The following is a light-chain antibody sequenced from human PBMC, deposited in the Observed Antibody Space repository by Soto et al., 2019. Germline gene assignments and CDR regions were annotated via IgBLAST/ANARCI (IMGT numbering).Light chain of an antibody. V-gene: IGLV2-14*01. Sequence: QSVLTQPASVSGSPGQSITISCTGTSSDVGGYNYVSWYQQHPGKAPKVMIYDVSNRPSGVSNRFSGSKSGNTASLTISGLQAEDEADYYCSSYTSSSTAHVVFGGGTKLTVL. CDR3: SSYTSSSTAHVV. CDR1: SSDVGGYNY. CDR2: DVS. J-gene: IGLJ2*01.